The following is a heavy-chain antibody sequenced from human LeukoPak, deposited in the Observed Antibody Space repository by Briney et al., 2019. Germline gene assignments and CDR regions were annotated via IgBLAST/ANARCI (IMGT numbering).Heavy chain of an antibody. CDR1: GYTFTGYY. V-gene: IGHV1-2*02. D-gene: IGHD3-22*01. CDR3: ARDRGYYYDSSGYYYTYYFDY. J-gene: IGHJ4*02. CDR2: INPNSGGT. Sequence: GASVTVSCKASGYTFTGYYMHWVRQAPGQGLEWMGWINPNSGGTNYAQKFQGRVTMTRDTSISTAYMELSRLRSDDTAVYYCARDRGYYYDSSGYYYTYYFDYWGQGTLVTVSS.